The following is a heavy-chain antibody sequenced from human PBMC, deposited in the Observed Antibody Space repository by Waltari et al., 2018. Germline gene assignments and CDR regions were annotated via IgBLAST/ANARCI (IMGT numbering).Heavy chain of an antibody. V-gene: IGHV3-21*01. CDR1: GFTFSGYS. J-gene: IGHJ4*02. D-gene: IGHD2-15*01. CDR2: IDSTETYM. CDR3: ARDGRDFNYYGYYFDR. Sequence: EVQLVESGGDLVQPGGSLRLSCAASGFTFSGYSMNWVRQTPGKGLEWIASIDSTETYMYYTDSVKGRFTIARDNAKKTLFLQLTSLRVEDTALYYCARDGRDFNYYGYYFDRWGQGTMVTVSS.